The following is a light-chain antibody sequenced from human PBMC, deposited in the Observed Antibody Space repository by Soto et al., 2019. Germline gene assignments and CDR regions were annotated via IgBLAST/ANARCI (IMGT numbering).Light chain of an antibody. V-gene: IGKV1-39*01. CDR1: QSICNY. J-gene: IGKJ1*01. Sequence: DIRLTQSLSSLSASVGDRVSITCRASQSICNYLNWYQQKAGKAPKVLIYAASNLHGGVPSRFSGSGSGTDFTLTINSLQPEDFATYYCQQSFDVPRAFGQGTKVDIK. CDR3: QQSFDVPRA. CDR2: AAS.